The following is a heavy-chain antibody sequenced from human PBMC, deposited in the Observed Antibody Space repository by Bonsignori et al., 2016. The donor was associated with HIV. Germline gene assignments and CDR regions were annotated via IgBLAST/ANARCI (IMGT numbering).Heavy chain of an antibody. Sequence: WVRQAPGQGLEWMGGIIPIFGTANYAQKFQGRVTITADESTSTAYMELSSLRSEDTAVYYCAREAPASVLAAASRLGDAFDIWGPRGQWSPSPQ. D-gene: IGHD3-16*01. V-gene: IGHV1-69*01. J-gene: IGHJ3*02. CDR2: IIPIFGTA. CDR3: AREAPASVLAAASRLGDAFDI.